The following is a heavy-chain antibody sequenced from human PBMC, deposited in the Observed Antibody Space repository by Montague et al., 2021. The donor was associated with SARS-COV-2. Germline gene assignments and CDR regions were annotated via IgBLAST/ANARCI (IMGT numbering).Heavy chain of an antibody. CDR2: IYYCGST. CDR1: SGPISTYY. J-gene: IGHJ4*02. V-gene: IGHV4-59*01. CDR3: ARGFDY. Sequence: SETLSLTCTVDSGPISTYYWSWIRQPPGKGLEWVGYIYYCGSTNYNPSLMSRVTISVDTSKNQFSLKLSSVTAADTAVYYCARGFDYWGQGTLVTVSS.